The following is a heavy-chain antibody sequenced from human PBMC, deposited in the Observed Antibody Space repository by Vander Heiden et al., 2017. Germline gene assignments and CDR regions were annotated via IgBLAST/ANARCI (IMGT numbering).Heavy chain of an antibody. CDR3: AKDWNRYVDWFPVYGMDV. Sequence: EVQLLESGGGLVQPGGSLRLSCAASGFTFSSYAMSWVRQAPGKGLEWVSAISGSGGSTYYADSVKGRVTISRDNSKNTLYRQMNSLRAEDTAVYYCAKDWNRYVDWFPVYGMDVWGQGTTVTVYS. D-gene: IGHD3-9*01. J-gene: IGHJ6*02. CDR1: GFTFSSYA. V-gene: IGHV3-23*01. CDR2: ISGSGGST.